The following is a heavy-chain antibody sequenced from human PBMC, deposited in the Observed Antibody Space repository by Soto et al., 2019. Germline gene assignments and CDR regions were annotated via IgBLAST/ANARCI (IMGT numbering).Heavy chain of an antibody. J-gene: IGHJ4*02. CDR3: SRSLNY. CDR2: IKPDGSQT. CDR1: GFPFSSSW. V-gene: IGHV3-7*01. Sequence: EVQLVQSGGGLVQPGGSLRLSCAASGFPFSSSWIDWVRQAPGKGLEWVANIKPDGSQTYYVDSVKGRFTVSRDNAENSVFLQMNSLRVEDTAVYYCSRSLNYWGQGTLVTVSS.